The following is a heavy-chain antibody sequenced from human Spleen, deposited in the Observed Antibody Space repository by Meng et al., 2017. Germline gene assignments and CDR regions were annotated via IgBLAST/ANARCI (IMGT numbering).Heavy chain of an antibody. CDR1: GGSFSDYY. Sequence: GDGLLKPSETLSLTAVASGGSFSDYYWSWLRQPQGKGLEWIGEINNSGSTNYNPSLESRATISVDTSQNNLSLKLSSVTAADSAVYYCARGPTTMAHDFDYWGQGTLVTVSS. V-gene: IGHV4-34*01. D-gene: IGHD4-11*01. CDR2: INNSGST. J-gene: IGHJ4*02. CDR3: ARGPTTMAHDFDY.